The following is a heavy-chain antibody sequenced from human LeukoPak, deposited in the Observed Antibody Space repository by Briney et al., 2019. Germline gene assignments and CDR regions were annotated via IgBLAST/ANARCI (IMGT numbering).Heavy chain of an antibody. CDR1: GGTFSSYA. Sequence: SVKVSCKASGGTFSSYAISWVRQAPGQGLEWMGGIIPIFGTANYAQKFQGRVTITTDESTSTAYMELSSLRSEDTAVYYCATPGYCSSTSCPDFDIWGQGTMVTVSS. J-gene: IGHJ3*02. CDR3: ATPGYCSSTSCPDFDI. D-gene: IGHD2-2*01. V-gene: IGHV1-69*05. CDR2: IIPIFGTA.